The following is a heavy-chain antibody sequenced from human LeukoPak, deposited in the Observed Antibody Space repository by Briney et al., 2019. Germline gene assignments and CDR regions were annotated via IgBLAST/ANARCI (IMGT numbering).Heavy chain of an antibody. Sequence: GGSLRLSCAASAFTFSSYAMSWVRQAPGKGLEWVSGISWNSGSIGYVDSVKGRFTISRDNAKNSLYLQMNSLRAEDTAFYYCAKDIRAAAGTSLDYWGQGTLVTVSS. J-gene: IGHJ4*02. CDR2: ISWNSGSI. V-gene: IGHV3-9*01. CDR3: AKDIRAAAGTSLDY. CDR1: AFTFSSYA. D-gene: IGHD6-13*01.